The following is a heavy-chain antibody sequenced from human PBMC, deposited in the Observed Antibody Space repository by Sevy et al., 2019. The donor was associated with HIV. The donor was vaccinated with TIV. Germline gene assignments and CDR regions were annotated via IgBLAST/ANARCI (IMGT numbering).Heavy chain of an antibody. Sequence: ASVKVSCKASGYTFTSYGISWVRQAPGQGLEWMGWISAYNGNTNYAQKLQGRVTMTTDTSTSTAYMELRSQRSDDTAVYYCARDRDVGYCSGGSCYLLYYHGMDVWGQGTTVTVSS. CDR2: ISAYNGNT. CDR1: GYTFTSYG. J-gene: IGHJ6*02. CDR3: ARDRDVGYCSGGSCYLLYYHGMDV. D-gene: IGHD2-15*01. V-gene: IGHV1-18*04.